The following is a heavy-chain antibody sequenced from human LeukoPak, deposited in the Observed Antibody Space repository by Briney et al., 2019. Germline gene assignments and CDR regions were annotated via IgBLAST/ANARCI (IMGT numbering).Heavy chain of an antibody. J-gene: IGHJ4*02. CDR3: ARDSDSNSWYRDSVVQTYFDY. Sequence: PGGSLRLSCAASGFTFSSYSMNWVRQAPGKGLEWVSSISSSSSYIYYADSVKGRFTISRDNAKNSLYLQMNSLRAEDTAVYFCARDSDSNSWYRDSVVQTYFDYWGQGTLVTVSA. V-gene: IGHV3-21*01. CDR2: ISSSSSYI. D-gene: IGHD6-13*01. CDR1: GFTFSSYS.